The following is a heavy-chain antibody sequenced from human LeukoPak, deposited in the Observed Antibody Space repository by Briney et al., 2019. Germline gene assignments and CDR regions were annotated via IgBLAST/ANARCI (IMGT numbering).Heavy chain of an antibody. CDR2: IYYSGST. D-gene: IGHD3-16*02. CDR3: ARDENGYVWGSFRA. V-gene: IGHV4-39*07. Sequence: SETLSLTCTVSGGSISSSSYYWGWIRKPPGKGLEWIGSIYYSGSTYYNPSLKSRVTISVDTSKIQFSLKLSSVTAADTAVYYCARDENGYVWGSFRAWGQGTLVTVSS. CDR1: GGSISSSSYY. J-gene: IGHJ5*02.